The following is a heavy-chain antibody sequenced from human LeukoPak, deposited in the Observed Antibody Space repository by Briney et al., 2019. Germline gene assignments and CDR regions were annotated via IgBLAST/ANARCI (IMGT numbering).Heavy chain of an antibody. J-gene: IGHJ4*02. CDR3: ARSAQDTTTYFHY. Sequence: KPSETLSLTCTVSGGSISSYYWSWIRQPPGKGLEWIGYIYYSGSSNYNPSLKSRLTISVDTPKNQFSLKLNSLTTAPTAVYYCARSAQDTTTYFHYWGQGTLVTVSS. D-gene: IGHD5-18*01. V-gene: IGHV4-59*08. CDR1: GGSISSYY. CDR2: IYYSGSS.